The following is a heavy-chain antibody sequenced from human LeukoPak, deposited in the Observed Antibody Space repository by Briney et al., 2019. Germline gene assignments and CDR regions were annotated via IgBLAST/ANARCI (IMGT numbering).Heavy chain of an antibody. D-gene: IGHD6-13*01. CDR1: GLTVSSNY. CDR3: AKRTVSNSWSKSPLDY. Sequence: GGSLRLSCAVSGLTVSSNYMSWVRQAPGKGLEWVSAIYSGGSTFYADSVKGRFTISRDNSKNTLYLQMNSLRAEDTAVYYCAKRTVSNSWSKSPLDYWGQGTLVTVSS. V-gene: IGHV3-53*01. CDR2: IYSGGST. J-gene: IGHJ4*02.